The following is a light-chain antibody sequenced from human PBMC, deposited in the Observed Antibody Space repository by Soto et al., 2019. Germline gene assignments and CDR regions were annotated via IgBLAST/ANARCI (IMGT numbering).Light chain of an antibody. CDR3: QRYDISPFP. CDR1: QSVSSTY. Sequence: EIVLTQSPGTLSLSPGERATLSCMASQSVSSTYLAWYQQKPGQAPRLLIYGASSRATGIPDRFSGSGSGTDFTLTISRLEHEDFAVYYCQRYDISPFPFGQGTKLEIK. J-gene: IGKJ2*01. CDR2: GAS. V-gene: IGKV3-20*01.